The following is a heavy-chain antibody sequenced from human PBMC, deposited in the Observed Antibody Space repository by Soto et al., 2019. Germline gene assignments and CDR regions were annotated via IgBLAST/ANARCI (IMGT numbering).Heavy chain of an antibody. V-gene: IGHV1-69*13. Sequence: GASVKVSCKASGGTFSSYAISWVRQAPGQGLEWMGGIIPIFGTANYAQKFQGRVTITADESTSTAYMELSSLRSEDTAVYYCAGVHDYGDYIKDYWGQGTLVTVSS. J-gene: IGHJ4*02. CDR1: GGTFSSYA. CDR3: AGVHDYGDYIKDY. CDR2: IIPIFGTA. D-gene: IGHD4-17*01.